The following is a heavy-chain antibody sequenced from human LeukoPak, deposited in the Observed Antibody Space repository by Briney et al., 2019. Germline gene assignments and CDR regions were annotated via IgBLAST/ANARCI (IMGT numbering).Heavy chain of an antibody. J-gene: IGHJ5*02. D-gene: IGHD2-2*01. V-gene: IGHV1-69*01. Sequence: ASVKVSCKASGGTFSSYAISWVRQAPGQGLEWMGGIIPIFGTANYAQKFQGRVTITADESTSTAYTELSSLRSEDTAVYYCARDREEKYQLPKAVAVFLGFDPWGQGTLVTVSS. CDR1: GGTFSSYA. CDR3: ARDREEKYQLPKAVAVFLGFDP. CDR2: IIPIFGTA.